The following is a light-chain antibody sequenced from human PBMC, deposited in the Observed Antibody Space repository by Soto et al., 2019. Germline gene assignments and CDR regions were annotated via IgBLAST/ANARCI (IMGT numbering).Light chain of an antibody. J-gene: IGLJ1*01. Sequence: SVLTRPPSVSGTPGQRINLTCSGSSSNIGSNSVNWYPQLPGTAPKLLIYTDYHRPSAVSDRISVSKSGTLACLAFRGCDAEDEDNYYCAAGGDSLNGYVFGTGTRFTVL. CDR1: SSNIGSNS. V-gene: IGLV1-44*01. CDR3: AAGGDSLNGYV. CDR2: TDY.